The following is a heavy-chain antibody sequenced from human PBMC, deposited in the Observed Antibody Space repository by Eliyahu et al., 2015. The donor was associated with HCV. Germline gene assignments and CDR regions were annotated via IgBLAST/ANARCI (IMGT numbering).Heavy chain of an antibody. CDR1: GGSFSGYY. D-gene: IGHD4-11*01. J-gene: IGHJ4*02. CDR2: IHHSGST. V-gene: IGHV4-34*01. CDR3: ARGGSARITVTSRSYYFDF. Sequence: QVQLQQWGAGLLKPSETLSLTCAVYGGSFSGYYWSWIRQPPGKGLEWIGDIHHSGSTNYNPSLESRVIISLDTSKNQFSLRLTSVTAADTAVYYCARGGSARITVTSRSYYFDFWGQGSLVTVSS.